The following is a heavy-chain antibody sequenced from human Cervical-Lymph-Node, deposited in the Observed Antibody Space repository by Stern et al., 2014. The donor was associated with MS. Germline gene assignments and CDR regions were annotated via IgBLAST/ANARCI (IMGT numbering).Heavy chain of an antibody. CDR2: ISYDGSYK. CDR3: ARAPNNNWNYLDD. V-gene: IGHV3-30*01. Sequence: QVQLVQSGGGVVQPGRSLRLSCAASGFTFSNYAMHWVRQAPGKGLEWVAVISYDGSYKYYADSVRGRFTISRDNSKNALYLQMNSLRPEDTAVYYCARAPNNNWNYLDDWGQGTLVTVSS. D-gene: IGHD1-20*01. J-gene: IGHJ4*02. CDR1: GFTFSNYA.